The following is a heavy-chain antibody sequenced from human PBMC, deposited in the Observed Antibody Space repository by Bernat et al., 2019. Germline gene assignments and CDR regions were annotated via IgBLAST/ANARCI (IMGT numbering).Heavy chain of an antibody. J-gene: IGHJ4*02. CDR3: AGEDTYYYGSGDLGR. D-gene: IGHD3-10*01. Sequence: QVQLVQSGAEVKKPGASVTVSCKASGYTFTSYYMHWVRQPPGQGLEWMGIINPSGGSTSYAQKFQGRGTRTRDTSTSRVYMELSSLGSEAKAVYYCAGEDTYYYGSGDLGRWGQGTLVTVSS. CDR1: GYTFTSYY. V-gene: IGHV1-46*01. CDR2: INPSGGST.